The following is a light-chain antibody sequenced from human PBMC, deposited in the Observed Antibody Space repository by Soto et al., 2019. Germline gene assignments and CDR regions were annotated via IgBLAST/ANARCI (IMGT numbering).Light chain of an antibody. CDR2: GAS. CDR1: QSVSSSL. V-gene: IGKV3-20*01. J-gene: IGKJ1*01. CDR3: QQYHNSPRT. Sequence: EIVLTQSPGTLSLSPGERATLFCRASQSVSSSLLAWYQQKPGQAPRLLIYGASSRATGIPDRFSGSGSGTDFTLTISRLEPEDFAVYYYQQYHNSPRTFGQGTKVEIK.